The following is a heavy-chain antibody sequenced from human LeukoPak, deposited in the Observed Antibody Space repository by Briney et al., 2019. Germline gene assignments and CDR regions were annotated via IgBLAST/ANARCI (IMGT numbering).Heavy chain of an antibody. J-gene: IGHJ4*02. CDR2: IYRGGDT. V-gene: IGHV3-66*01. Sequence: GGSLRLSCAASGFSFSSYGMHWVRQAPGKGLGWVSVIYRGGDTYYADSVKGRFTISRDSSQNTLFLQMNSLRVEDTAVYYCAKASSETNFDYWGQGTLVTVSS. CDR1: GFSFSSYG. CDR3: AKASSETNFDY. D-gene: IGHD2-2*01.